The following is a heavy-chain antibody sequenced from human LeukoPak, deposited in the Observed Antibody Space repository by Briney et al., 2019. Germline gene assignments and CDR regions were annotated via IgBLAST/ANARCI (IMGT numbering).Heavy chain of an antibody. D-gene: IGHD6-13*01. V-gene: IGHV4-59*01. CDR3: ARAGSWKLNFDY. Sequence: PPETLSLTCTVSGVSISSYYWSWIRQPPGKGLEWIGYIYYSGNTNYNPSLKTRVTISVDTSKNQFSLKLSSVTAADTAVYYCARAGSWKLNFDYWGQGTLVTVSS. J-gene: IGHJ4*02. CDR2: IYYSGNT. CDR1: GVSISSYY.